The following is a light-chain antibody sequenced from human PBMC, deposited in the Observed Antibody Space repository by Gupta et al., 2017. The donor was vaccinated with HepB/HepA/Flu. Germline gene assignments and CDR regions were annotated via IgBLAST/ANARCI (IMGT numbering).Light chain of an antibody. J-gene: IGLJ2*01. CDR1: KIGFKN. CDR2: DSR. Sequence: SSVLTQPPSVSGAPGATASITCEGNKIGFKNVHWYQQNPGQAPVLVVHDSRARPSGIPDRLSGSNSGNTATLTISEVEPGDEADYYCQAWATSDNVVFGGGTKLTVL. CDR3: QAWATSDNVV. V-gene: IGLV3-21*02.